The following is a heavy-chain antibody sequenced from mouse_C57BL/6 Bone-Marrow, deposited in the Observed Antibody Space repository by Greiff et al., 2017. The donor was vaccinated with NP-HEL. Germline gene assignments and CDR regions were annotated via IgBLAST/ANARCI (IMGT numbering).Heavy chain of an antibody. CDR3: ARDEGGMDY. V-gene: IGHV7-1*01. Sequence: EVKLVESGGGLVQSGRSLRLSCATSGFTFSDFYMEWVRQAPGKGLEWIAASRNKANDYTTEYSASVKGRFIVSRDTSQSILYLQMNALGAEDTAIYYCARDEGGMDYWGQGTSVTVSS. CDR2: SRNKANDYTT. J-gene: IGHJ4*01. CDR1: GFTFSDFY.